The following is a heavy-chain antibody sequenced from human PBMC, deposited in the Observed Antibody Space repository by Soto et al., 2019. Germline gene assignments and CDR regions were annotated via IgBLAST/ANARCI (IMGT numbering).Heavy chain of an antibody. Sequence: SVKVSCKASGGTFSSYAISWVRQAPGQGLEWMGGIIPIFGTANYAQKFQGRVTITADKSTSTAYMELSSLRSEDTAAYYCARQVVVVVAAIKAWSDPWGQGTLVTVSS. V-gene: IGHV1-69*06. D-gene: IGHD2-15*01. CDR3: ARQVVVVVAAIKAWSDP. CDR2: IIPIFGTA. J-gene: IGHJ5*02. CDR1: GGTFSSYA.